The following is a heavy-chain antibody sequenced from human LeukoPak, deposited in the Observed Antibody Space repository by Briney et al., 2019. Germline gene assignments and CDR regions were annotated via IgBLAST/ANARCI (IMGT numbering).Heavy chain of an antibody. V-gene: IGHV3-48*03. CDR3: ARGGSSWYVDY. CDR1: EFTFSSYE. J-gene: IGHJ4*02. Sequence: GGSLRLSCAASEFTFSSYEMNWVRQAPGKGLEWVSYISSSGDTIYYADSVKGRFTISRDNAKNSLYLQLNSLRAEDTAVYYCARGGSSWYVDYWGQGTLVTVSS. D-gene: IGHD6-13*01. CDR2: ISSSGDTI.